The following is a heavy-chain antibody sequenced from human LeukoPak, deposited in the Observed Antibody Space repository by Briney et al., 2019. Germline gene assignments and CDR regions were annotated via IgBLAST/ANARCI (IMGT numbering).Heavy chain of an antibody. Sequence: PSETLSLTCTVSGGSISSGGYYWSWLRQPPGKGLEWIGYIYHSGSTYYNPSLKSRVTISVDRSKNQLSLKLSSVTAADTAVYYCARERGPFGELNYFDYWGQGTLVTVSS. CDR1: GGSISSGGYY. D-gene: IGHD3-10*01. V-gene: IGHV4-30-2*01. CDR2: IYHSGST. CDR3: ARERGPFGELNYFDY. J-gene: IGHJ4*02.